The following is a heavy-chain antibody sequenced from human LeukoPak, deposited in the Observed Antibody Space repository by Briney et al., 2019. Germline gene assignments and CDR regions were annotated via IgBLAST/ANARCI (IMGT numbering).Heavy chain of an antibody. CDR3: ASALPYYDFWSGYYGLGTFDY. Sequence: GGSLRLSCAASGFTFSSYWMSWVRQAPGKGLEWVANIKQDGSEKYYVDPVKGRFTISRDNAKNSLYLQMNSLRAEDTAVYYCASALPYYDFWSGYYGLGTFDYWGQGTLVTVSS. V-gene: IGHV3-7*01. D-gene: IGHD3-3*01. CDR1: GFTFSSYW. J-gene: IGHJ4*02. CDR2: IKQDGSEK.